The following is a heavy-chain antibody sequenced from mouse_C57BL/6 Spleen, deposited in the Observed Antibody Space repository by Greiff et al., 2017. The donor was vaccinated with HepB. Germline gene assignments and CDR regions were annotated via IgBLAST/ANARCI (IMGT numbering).Heavy chain of an antibody. CDR3: TRRGLFITTVVATDYYAMDY. CDR2: IDPETGGT. CDR1: GYTFTDYE. V-gene: IGHV1-15*01. Sequence: QVQLKESGAELVRPGASVTLSCKASGYTFTDYEMHWVKQTPVHGLEWIGAIDPETGGTAYNQKFKGKAILTADKSSSTAYMELRSLTSEDSAVYYCTRRGLFITTVVATDYYAMDYWGQGTSVTVSS. D-gene: IGHD1-1*01. J-gene: IGHJ4*01.